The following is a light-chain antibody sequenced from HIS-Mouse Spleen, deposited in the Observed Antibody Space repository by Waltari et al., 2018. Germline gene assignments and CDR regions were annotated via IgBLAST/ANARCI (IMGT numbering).Light chain of an antibody. Sequence: DIQMTQSPSTLSASVGDRVTITCRASQSISSWLAWYQPKPGKAPTLLIYKASSLESGVPSRFSGSGSGTEFTLTISSLQPDDFATYYCQQYNSYSHTFGQGTKLEIK. V-gene: IGKV1-5*03. CDR1: QSISSW. CDR3: QQYNSYSHT. CDR2: KAS. J-gene: IGKJ2*01.